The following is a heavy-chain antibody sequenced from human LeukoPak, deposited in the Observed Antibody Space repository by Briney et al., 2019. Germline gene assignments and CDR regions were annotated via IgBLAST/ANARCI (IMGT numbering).Heavy chain of an antibody. CDR1: GGSISSGGYS. CDR2: IYHSGST. Sequence: PSETLSLTCAVSGGSISSGGYSWSWIRQPPGKGLGWIGYIYHSGSTYYNPSLKSRVTISVDRSKNQFSLKLSSVTAADTAVYYCARARYCSSTSCYPSRINWFDPWGQGTLVTVSS. V-gene: IGHV4-30-2*01. J-gene: IGHJ5*02. D-gene: IGHD2-2*01. CDR3: ARARYCSSTSCYPSRINWFDP.